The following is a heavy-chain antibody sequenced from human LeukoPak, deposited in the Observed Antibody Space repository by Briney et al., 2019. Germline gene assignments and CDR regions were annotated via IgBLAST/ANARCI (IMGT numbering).Heavy chain of an antibody. D-gene: IGHD3-10*01. CDR3: ARGGGSGRGNWFDP. CDR1: GGSISHYY. V-gene: IGHV4-59*01. J-gene: IGHJ5*02. CDR2: VYYSGST. Sequence: SETLSLTCTVSGGSISHYYWSWIRQPPGKGLEWIGYVYYSGSTNYNPSLKSRVTISVDTSKSQFSLKLTSVTAADTAVYYCARGGGSGRGNWFDPWGQGSLVIVSS.